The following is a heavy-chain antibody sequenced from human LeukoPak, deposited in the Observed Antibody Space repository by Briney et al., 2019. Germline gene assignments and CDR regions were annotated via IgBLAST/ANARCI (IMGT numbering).Heavy chain of an antibody. J-gene: IGHJ4*02. D-gene: IGHD3-22*01. V-gene: IGHV3-23*01. CDR3: ARGGHSSAFFDY. Sequence: GGSLRLSCAASGFTFSIYAMSWVRQAPGKGLEWVSTISGSGGSTYYADSVRGRFTISRDNSKNTLYLQMNSLRAEDTAVHYCARGGHSSAFFDYWGQGTLVTVSS. CDR1: GFTFSIYA. CDR2: ISGSGGST.